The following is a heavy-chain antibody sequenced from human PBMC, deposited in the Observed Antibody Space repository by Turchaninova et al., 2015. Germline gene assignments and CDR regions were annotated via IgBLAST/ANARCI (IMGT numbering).Heavy chain of an antibody. CDR1: GGSFSGYQ. CDR3: ARGPSPYSTMTVVENYDY. Sequence: QVQLQQWGAGLLKPSQTLSLTCAVYGGSFSGYQWSLIRQPAGNGLACIGQITHTGSTNYNTHLQGRVTMSVDKSMNQFSLKLTSVTSADTDVYYCARGPSPYSTMTVVENYDYWGQGTPVTVSS. J-gene: IGHJ4*02. D-gene: IGHD3-22*01. V-gene: IGHV4-34*01. CDR2: ITHTGST.